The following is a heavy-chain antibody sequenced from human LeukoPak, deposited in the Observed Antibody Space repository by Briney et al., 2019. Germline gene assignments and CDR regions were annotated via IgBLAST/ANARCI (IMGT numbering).Heavy chain of an antibody. CDR3: AKRRGLELLYYYYMDV. Sequence: GGSLRLSCAASGFIFDDYTTSWVRQAPGKGLEWVSGINWNGGSTGYVDSVKGRFTISRDNAKNSLYLQMNSLRAEDTAVYYCAKRRGLELLYYYYMDVWGKGTTVTVSS. CDR2: INWNGGST. V-gene: IGHV3-20*04. D-gene: IGHD1-7*01. J-gene: IGHJ6*03. CDR1: GFIFDDYT.